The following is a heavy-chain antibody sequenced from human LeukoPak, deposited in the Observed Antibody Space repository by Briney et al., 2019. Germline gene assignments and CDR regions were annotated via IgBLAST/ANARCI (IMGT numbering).Heavy chain of an antibody. V-gene: IGHV3-23*01. J-gene: IGHJ4*02. CDR2: ISGSGGST. CDR1: GFTFSTYA. CDR3: ARVIRAAPGKGYFDY. D-gene: IGHD6-13*01. Sequence: GGSLRLSCATSGFTFSTYALSWVRQAPGKGLEWASGISGSGGSTYHADSVKGRFTISRDSSKNTLYLQMNSLRAEDTAIYYCARVIRAAPGKGYFDYWGQGTLVTVSS.